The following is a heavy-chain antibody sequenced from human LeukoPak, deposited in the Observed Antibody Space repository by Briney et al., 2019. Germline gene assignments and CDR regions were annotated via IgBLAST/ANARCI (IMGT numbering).Heavy chain of an antibody. CDR1: GYTFTAFY. Sequence: ASVKVSCKSSGYTFTAFYMHWVRQAPGQGLEWMGWINPNSGGTKYAQKFQGRVTMTRDTSISTAYMELSRLRSDDTAVYYCARGRISDWLYQYWGQGTLVTVSS. J-gene: IGHJ4*02. D-gene: IGHD3/OR15-3a*01. CDR2: INPNSGGT. V-gene: IGHV1-2*02. CDR3: ARGRISDWLYQY.